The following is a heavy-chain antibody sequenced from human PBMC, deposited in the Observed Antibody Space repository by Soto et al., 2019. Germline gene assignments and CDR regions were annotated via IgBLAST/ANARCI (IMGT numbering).Heavy chain of an antibody. CDR2: IYYSGST. V-gene: IGHV4-39*07. CDR1: GGSINTSSYY. J-gene: IGHJ5*02. D-gene: IGHD2-15*01. CDR3: ARGGGTRNWFDP. Sequence: PSETLSLTCNVSGGSINTSSYYWGWIRQPPGKGLEWIGSIYYSGSTNYNPSLKSRVTISVDTSKNQFSLKLSSVTAADTAVYYCARGGGTRNWFDPWGQGTLVTVSS.